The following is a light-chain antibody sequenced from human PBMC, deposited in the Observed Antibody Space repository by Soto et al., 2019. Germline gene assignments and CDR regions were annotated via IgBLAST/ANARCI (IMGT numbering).Light chain of an antibody. Sequence: QSVVTQPDAVSGCPGQSITICCTGTSSDIGESNYVSWYQQHPGRAPRLRIYEASYRPSGDADRFSGSKFGNKASLTNYGLLAQVYSYYHCSSYSLASPLSVFATGTKPTVL. CDR2: EAS. CDR3: SSYSLASPLSV. V-gene: IGLV2-14*01. J-gene: IGLJ1*01. CDR1: SSDIGESNY.